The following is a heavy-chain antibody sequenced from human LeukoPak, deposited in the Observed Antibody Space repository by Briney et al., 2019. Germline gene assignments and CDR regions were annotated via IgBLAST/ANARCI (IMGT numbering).Heavy chain of an antibody. CDR1: GFTFRGFL. V-gene: IGHV3-7*01. Sequence: GGSLRLSCAASGFTFRGFLMSWVRQTPGKGLGWVANIKQDGSEKYYADSVKGRFTISRDNTKNSLSLQMNSLRAEDTAVYYCARAGSNWNYVYWGQGTLVTVSS. D-gene: IGHD1-7*01. CDR3: ARAGSNWNYVY. J-gene: IGHJ4*02. CDR2: IKQDGSEK.